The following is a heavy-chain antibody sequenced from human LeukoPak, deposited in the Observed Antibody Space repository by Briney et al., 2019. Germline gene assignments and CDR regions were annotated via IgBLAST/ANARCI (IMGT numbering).Heavy chain of an antibody. D-gene: IGHD4-11*01. J-gene: IGHJ4*02. CDR1: GFTFSNYW. CDR2: IKQDGSEK. CDR3: ARVEGKVTTSRGSF. V-gene: IGHV3-7*01. Sequence: PGGSLRLSCAASGFTFSNYWMSWVRRAPGKGLEWVANIKQDGSEKYYVDSVKGRFTISRDNAKNSLYLQMNSLRDEDTASYYCARVEGKVTTSRGSFWGQGTLVTVSS.